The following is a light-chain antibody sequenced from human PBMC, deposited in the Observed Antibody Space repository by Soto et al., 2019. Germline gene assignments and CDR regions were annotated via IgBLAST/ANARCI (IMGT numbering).Light chain of an antibody. CDR3: MPALHIPLT. Sequence: EIVMTQSPVSLPVTPGEPASISCRSSQSLLHSHGYTYLDWYLQKPGQSPQLLIYMGSTRASGVPDRFSGRGSDTDFTLKISRVEAEDVGVYYCMPALHIPLTFGGGTKVEIK. CDR2: MGS. V-gene: IGKV2-28*01. CDR1: QSLLHSHGYTY. J-gene: IGKJ4*01.